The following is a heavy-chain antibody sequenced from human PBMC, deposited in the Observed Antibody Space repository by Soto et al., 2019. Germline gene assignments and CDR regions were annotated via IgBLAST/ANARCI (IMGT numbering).Heavy chain of an antibody. V-gene: IGHV4-31*03. Sequence: QVQLKESGPGLVKPSQTLSLTCTVSDASISSGGYYWSWIRHHPGKGLEWIGYISYSGITYHNPSLKSRLTISVDTSKTQFSLKLTSVTAADTAVYYCTRSLYSGSYFDSWCQGTLVTVSS. CDR1: DASISSGGYY. D-gene: IGHD1-26*01. CDR2: ISYSGIT. J-gene: IGHJ4*02. CDR3: TRSLYSGSYFDS.